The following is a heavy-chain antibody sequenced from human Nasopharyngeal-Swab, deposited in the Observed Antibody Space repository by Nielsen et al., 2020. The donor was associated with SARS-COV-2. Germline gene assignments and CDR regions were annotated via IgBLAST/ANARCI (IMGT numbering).Heavy chain of an antibody. Sequence: GSLRLSCAAYGGSFSGYYWSWIRQPPGKGLEWIGEINHSGSTNYNPSLKGRVTISVDTSKNQFSLKLSSVTAADTAVYYCARGGIPTGDLPTGYYFDYWGQGTLVTVSS. D-gene: IGHD7-27*01. J-gene: IGHJ4*02. CDR1: GGSFSGYY. V-gene: IGHV4-34*01. CDR2: INHSGST. CDR3: ARGGIPTGDLPTGYYFDY.